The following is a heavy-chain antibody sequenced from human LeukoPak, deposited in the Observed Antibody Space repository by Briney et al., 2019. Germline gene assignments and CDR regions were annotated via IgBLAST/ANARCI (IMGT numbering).Heavy chain of an antibody. Sequence: PSETLSLTCTVSGASISSGLHYWSWIRQSAGKGLEWIGRFYISGSTDYNPALKSRVTISVDTSRNQISLKLSSVTAADTAVYYCARHGYGDNWFDPWGQGTLVTVSS. D-gene: IGHD4-17*01. V-gene: IGHV4-61*02. CDR1: GASISSGLHY. CDR2: FYISGST. J-gene: IGHJ5*02. CDR3: ARHGYGDNWFDP.